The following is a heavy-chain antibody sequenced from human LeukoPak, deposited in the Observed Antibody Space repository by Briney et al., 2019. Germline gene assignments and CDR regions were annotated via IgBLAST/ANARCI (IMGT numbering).Heavy chain of an antibody. CDR1: GASVSSGSYY. CDR2: IYYSGST. CDR3: ARDHDV. V-gene: IGHV4-61*01. Sequence: PSETLSLTCTVSGASVSSGSYYWSWIRQPPGKGLEWIGYIYYSGSTNYNPSLKSRVTISVDTSKNQFSLKLSSVTAADTAVYYCARDHDVWGQGTLVTVSS. D-gene: IGHD3-16*01. J-gene: IGHJ4*02.